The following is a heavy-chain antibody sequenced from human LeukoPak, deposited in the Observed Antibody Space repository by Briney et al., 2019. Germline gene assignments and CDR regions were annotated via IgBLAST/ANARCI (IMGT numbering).Heavy chain of an antibody. CDR3: ARDQFRIAAPPVFFDY. Sequence: GASVKVSCKASGYTFTSYGISWVRQAPGQGLEWMGWISTYNGNTNYAQKLQGRVTMTTDTSTSTAYMELRSLSSDDTAVYYCARDQFRIAAPPVFFDYWGQGTLVTVSS. CDR1: GYTFTSYG. V-gene: IGHV1-18*01. D-gene: IGHD6-6*01. CDR2: ISTYNGNT. J-gene: IGHJ4*02.